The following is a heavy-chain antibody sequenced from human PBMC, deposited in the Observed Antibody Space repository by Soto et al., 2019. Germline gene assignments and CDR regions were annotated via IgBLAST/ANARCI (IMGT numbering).Heavy chain of an antibody. Sequence: EVQLVESGGGLVQSGGSLRLSCAASGFTSSNYWMHWVRQAPGKGLVWVSRIKSDGSSTSYADSVKGRFTISRDNAKNTLDLQMHGLRAEDMAVYYCARSVRSGSFPYYYYAMDVWGQGTTVTVSS. J-gene: IGHJ6*02. V-gene: IGHV3-74*01. CDR2: IKSDGSST. CDR1: GFTSSNYW. CDR3: ARSVRSGSFPYYYYAMDV. D-gene: IGHD3-10*01.